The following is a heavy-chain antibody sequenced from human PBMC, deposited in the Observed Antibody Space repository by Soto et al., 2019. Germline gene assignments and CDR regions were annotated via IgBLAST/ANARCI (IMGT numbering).Heavy chain of an antibody. CDR2: ISGSGGTT. J-gene: IGHJ4*02. V-gene: IGHV3-23*01. D-gene: IGHD3-3*02. CDR1: GFIFGTYG. Sequence: EVQLLESGGGIIQPGGSLRLSCAASGFIFGTYGMTWVRQAPGKGLEWVSSISGSGGTTYYADSVKGRFTISRDNSENTLYLQMYSLRVEGTAVYHCARGTFAPDHWGQGSLVIVS. CDR3: ARGTFAPDH.